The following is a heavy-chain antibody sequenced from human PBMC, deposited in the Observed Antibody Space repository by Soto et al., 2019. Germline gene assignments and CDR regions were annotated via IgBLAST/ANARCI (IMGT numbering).Heavy chain of an antibody. Sequence: GGSLRLSCAASGFTFSSYDMHWVRQATGKGLEWVSAIGTAGDTYYPGSVKGRFTISRENAKNSLYLQMNRLRPGDTAVYYCARAEGSTYSDYHYNGFDVWGQGTTVTVSS. CDR1: GFTFSSYD. J-gene: IGHJ6*02. CDR2: IGTAGDT. CDR3: ARAEGSTYSDYHYNGFDV. D-gene: IGHD2-15*01. V-gene: IGHV3-13*01.